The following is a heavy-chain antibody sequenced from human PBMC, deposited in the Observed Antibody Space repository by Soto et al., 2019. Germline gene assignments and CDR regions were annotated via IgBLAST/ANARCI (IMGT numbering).Heavy chain of an antibody. D-gene: IGHD2-2*02. Sequence: QLQLQESGPGLVKPSETLSLTCTVSGGSISSSSYYWGWIRQPPGKGLEWIGSIYYSGSTYYSPSRKSRGTKSVDTSKTQFSLRLSSVTASNAAVYYCASRESALYFCCDYWSQGSLVTVSS. CDR2: IYYSGST. J-gene: IGHJ4*02. CDR1: GGSISSSSYY. CDR3: ASRESALYFCCDY. V-gene: IGHV4-39*07.